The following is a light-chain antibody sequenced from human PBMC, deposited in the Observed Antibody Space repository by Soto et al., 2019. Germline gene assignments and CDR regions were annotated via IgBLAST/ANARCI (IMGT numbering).Light chain of an antibody. Sequence: EIVLTQSPGTLSLSPGERVALSCRASQSVSNNYLAWYQQKPGQAPRLLIYHASNRATGIPDRFSGSGSGTDFTLTISRLEPEGFAVYYCQQYGSSQWTFGQGTKVDI. V-gene: IGKV3-20*01. J-gene: IGKJ1*01. CDR1: QSVSNNY. CDR3: QQYGSSQWT. CDR2: HAS.